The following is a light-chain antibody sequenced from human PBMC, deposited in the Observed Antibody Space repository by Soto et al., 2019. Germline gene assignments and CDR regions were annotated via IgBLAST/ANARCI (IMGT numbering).Light chain of an antibody. V-gene: IGKV3-11*01. CDR3: EQRTNSLIN. CDR2: DAS. J-gene: IGKJ5*01. CDR1: QSVSDY. Sequence: EIVLTQSPATLSLSPGERASLSCRASQSVSDYLAWYQQKPGQAPRLLIYDASNRATGIPPRFSGSGSGTDFTLTISSQEPEDFAVSYCEQRTNSLINFGKGTRLEIE.